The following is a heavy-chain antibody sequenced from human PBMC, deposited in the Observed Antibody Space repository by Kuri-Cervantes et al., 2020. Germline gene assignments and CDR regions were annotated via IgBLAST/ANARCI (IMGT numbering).Heavy chain of an antibody. CDR2: INAGNGST. CDR1: GYTLTSYA. J-gene: IGHJ6*03. Sequence: ASVKVTCKASGYTLTSYAMHWVRQAPGQRLDWMGWINAGNGSTKYSQKFQGRVTITRDTSASTAYMELSSLRSEDTAVYYCARDGGWLPPFIKAYYHDMDVWDKGTTITVSS. D-gene: IGHD5-12*01. V-gene: IGHV1-3*01. CDR3: ARDGGWLPPFIKAYYHDMDV.